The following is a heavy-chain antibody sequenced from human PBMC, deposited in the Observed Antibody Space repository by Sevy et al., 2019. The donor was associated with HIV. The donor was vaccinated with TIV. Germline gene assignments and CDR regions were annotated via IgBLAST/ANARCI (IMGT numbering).Heavy chain of an antibody. CDR2: IKTDGSCT. D-gene: IGHD1-26*01. CDR1: GFTFSSYW. J-gene: IGHJ5*02. CDR3: ARRPTDQSGSYWFDP. Sequence: GGSLRLSCAASGFTFSSYWMHWVRQAPGKGLVWVSRIKTDGSCTSYADSVKGRFTISRDNTKNTLYLQMNSLRAEDTAVYYCARRPTDQSGSYWFDPWGQGTLVTVSS. V-gene: IGHV3-74*01.